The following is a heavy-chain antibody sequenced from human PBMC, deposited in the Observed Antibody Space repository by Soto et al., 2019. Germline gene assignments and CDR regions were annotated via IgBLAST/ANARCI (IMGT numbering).Heavy chain of an antibody. V-gene: IGHV1-69*06. D-gene: IGHD3-10*01. Sequence: QVQLVQSGAEVKKPGSSVKVSCKASGGTFSSYAISWVRQAPGQGLEWMGGIIPIFGTANYAQKFQGRVTITADKSTSTAYMELSSLRSEDTAVYYCARDLGQKYYYGSGSYRNWGQGTLVTVSS. CDR1: GGTFSSYA. CDR2: IIPIFGTA. CDR3: ARDLGQKYYYGSGSYRN. J-gene: IGHJ4*02.